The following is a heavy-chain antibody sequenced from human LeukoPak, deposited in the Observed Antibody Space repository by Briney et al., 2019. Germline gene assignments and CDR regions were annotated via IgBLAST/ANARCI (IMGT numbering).Heavy chain of an antibody. J-gene: IGHJ3*02. D-gene: IGHD1-26*01. V-gene: IGHV3-21*04. CDR3: AKSLSGSSRDAFDI. CDR2: ISSSSSYI. CDR1: GFTFSSYS. Sequence: GGSLRLSCAASGFTFSSYSMNWVRQAPGKGLEWVSSISSSSSYIYYADSVKGRFTISRDNSKNTLYLQMNSLRAEDTAVYYCAKSLSGSSRDAFDIWGQGTMVTVSS.